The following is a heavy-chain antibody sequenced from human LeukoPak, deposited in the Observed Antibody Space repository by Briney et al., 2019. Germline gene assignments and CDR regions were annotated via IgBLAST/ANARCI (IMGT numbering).Heavy chain of an antibody. CDR3: ARDGPNYGSGSYGLDY. V-gene: IGHV4-59*01. CDR1: GGSISSYY. CDR2: IYYSGST. J-gene: IGHJ4*02. D-gene: IGHD3-10*01. Sequence: PSETLSLTCTVSGGSISSYYWSWIRQPPGKGLEWIGYIYYSGSTNYNPSLKSRVTISVDTSKNQFSLKLSSVTAADTAVYYCARDGPNYGSGSYGLDYWGQGTLVTVSS.